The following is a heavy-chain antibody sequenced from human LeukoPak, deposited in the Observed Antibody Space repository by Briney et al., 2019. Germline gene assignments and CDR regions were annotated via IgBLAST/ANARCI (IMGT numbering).Heavy chain of an antibody. CDR3: ARAPSYYDFWSGYSLEYFQH. D-gene: IGHD3-3*01. CDR2: INPNSGGT. CDR1: GYTFTGYY. J-gene: IGHJ1*01. V-gene: IGHV1-2*02. Sequence: ASVKVSCKASGYTFTGYYMHWVRQAPGQGLEWMGWINPNSGGTNYAQKFQGRVTMTRDTSISTAYMELSRLRSDDTAVYYCARAPSYYDFWSGYSLEYFQHWGQGTLVTVSS.